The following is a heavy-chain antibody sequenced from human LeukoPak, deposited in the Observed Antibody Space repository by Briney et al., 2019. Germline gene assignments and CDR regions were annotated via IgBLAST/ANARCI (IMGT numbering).Heavy chain of an antibody. CDR3: ARENAGSYYRNYYYYYMDV. D-gene: IGHD3-10*01. V-gene: IGHV3-30*04. CDR2: ISSDGSNK. J-gene: IGHJ6*03. Sequence: PGRSLRLSCAASTFTFSSYAMHWVRQAPGKGLEWVTVISSDGSNKYYADSVKGRFTISRDNAKNSLYLQMNSLRAEDTAVYYCARENAGSYYRNYYYYYMDVWGKGTTVTISS. CDR1: TFTFSSYA.